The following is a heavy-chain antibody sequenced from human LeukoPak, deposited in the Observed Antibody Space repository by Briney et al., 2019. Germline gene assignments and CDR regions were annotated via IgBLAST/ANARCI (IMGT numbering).Heavy chain of an antibody. CDR2: IIPILGIA. Sequence: ASVKVSCKASGGTFSSYAISWVRQAPGQGLEWMGRIIPILGIANYAQKFQGRVTITRDTSASTAYMELSSLRSEDTAVYYCARGGVWFGELLEHYFDYWGQGTLVTVSS. CDR3: ARGGVWFGELLEHYFDY. D-gene: IGHD3-10*01. J-gene: IGHJ4*02. CDR1: GGTFSSYA. V-gene: IGHV1-69*04.